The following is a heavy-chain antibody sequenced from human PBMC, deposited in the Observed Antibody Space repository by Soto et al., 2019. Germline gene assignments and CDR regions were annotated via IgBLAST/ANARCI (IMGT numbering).Heavy chain of an antibody. V-gene: IGHV4-59*08. CDR3: ARQGFGPLHGLVDV. D-gene: IGHD3-10*01. Sequence: QVQLQESGPELLKPSETLSRTCSVSGGSITSQYCSWLRQPPWKGLEWIGYIHHSGSTSYNPSLKSRVTMSVDTSKNQFSLKVSSVTAADTALYYCARQGFGPLHGLVDVWGPGTTVTVSS. CDR1: GGSITSQY. J-gene: IGHJ6*02. CDR2: IHHSGST.